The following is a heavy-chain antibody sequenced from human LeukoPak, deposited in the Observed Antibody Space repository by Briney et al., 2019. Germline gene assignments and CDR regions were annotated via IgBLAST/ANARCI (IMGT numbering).Heavy chain of an antibody. D-gene: IGHD3-10*01. CDR1: GYSFTSHY. CDR2: INPRGTAT. CDR3: ARELDLYGSGSYRVYFDY. V-gene: IGHV1-46*01. J-gene: IGHJ4*02. Sequence: ASVKVSCKASGYSFTSHYMHWVRQAPGQGLEWMGLINPRGTATRYTESFQGRLTLTRDLSTSTAYMELRSLRSDDTAVYYCARELDLYGSGSYRVYFDYWGQGTLVTVSS.